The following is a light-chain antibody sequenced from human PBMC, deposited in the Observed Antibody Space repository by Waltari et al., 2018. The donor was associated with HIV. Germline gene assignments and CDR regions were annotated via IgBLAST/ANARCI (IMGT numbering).Light chain of an antibody. CDR1: NVGSKS. J-gene: IGLJ2*01. V-gene: IGLV3-21*02. CDR2: DDT. Sequence: YVLTQPPSVSVAPGQTAKLPCGGNNVGSKSVHWYQLKAGQAPVLVVYDDTERPSGIPDRLSGSNSGNRATLTISRVEAGDEATFYCQTWDSFSGMIFGGGTDLTVL. CDR3: QTWDSFSGMI.